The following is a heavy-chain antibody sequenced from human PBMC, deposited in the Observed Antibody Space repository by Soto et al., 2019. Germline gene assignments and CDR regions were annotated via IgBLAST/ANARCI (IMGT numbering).Heavy chain of an antibody. CDR2: ISGSGGST. D-gene: IGHD5-12*01. Sequence: PGGSLRLSCAASGFTFSSYAMSWVRQAPGKGLEWVSAISGSGGSTYYADSVKGRFTISRDNAKNTLYLQMNSLRAEDTAVYYCARDQIKDYSGYDRRAFDYWGQGALVTVSS. J-gene: IGHJ4*02. V-gene: IGHV3-23*01. CDR1: GFTFSSYA. CDR3: ARDQIKDYSGYDRRAFDY.